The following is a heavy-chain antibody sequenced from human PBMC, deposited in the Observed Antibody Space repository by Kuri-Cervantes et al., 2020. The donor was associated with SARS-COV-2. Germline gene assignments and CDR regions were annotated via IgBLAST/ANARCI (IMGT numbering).Heavy chain of an antibody. CDR2: ISWDGGST. D-gene: IGHD1-1*01. V-gene: IGHV3-43D*04. Sequence: GESLKISYAASGFTFDDYAMHWVRQAPGKGLEWVSLISWDGGSTYYADSVKGRFTLSRDNAKNMLFLQMNSLRAEDTAVYYCVRDGDHWNFDYWGQGTLVTVSS. J-gene: IGHJ4*02. CDR3: VRDGDHWNFDY. CDR1: GFTFDDYA.